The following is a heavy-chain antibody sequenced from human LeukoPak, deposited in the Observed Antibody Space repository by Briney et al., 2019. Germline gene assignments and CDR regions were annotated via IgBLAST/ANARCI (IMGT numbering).Heavy chain of an antibody. CDR2: ISSSGSTI. Sequence: GGSLRLSCAASGFTFSSYEMNWVRQAPGKGLEWVSYISSSGSTIYYADSVKGRFTISRDNAKNSLYLQMNSLRAEDTVFFFKQKTAYDILTGYLETAFDIWGQGTMVTVSS. V-gene: IGHV3-48*03. CDR3: QKTAYDILTGYLETAFDI. D-gene: IGHD3-9*01. J-gene: IGHJ3*02. CDR1: GFTFSSYE.